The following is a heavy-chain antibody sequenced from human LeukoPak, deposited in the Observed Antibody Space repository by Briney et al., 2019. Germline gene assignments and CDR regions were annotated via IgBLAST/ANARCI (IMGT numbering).Heavy chain of an antibody. D-gene: IGHD4-17*01. Sequence: SETLSLTCAVYGGSFSGYYWSWIRQPPGKGLEWIGEINHSGSTNYNPSLKSRVTISVDTSKNQFSLKLSSVTAADTAVYYCARLNDYGDYVSWFDPWGQGTLVTVSS. CDR1: GGSFSGYY. CDR3: ARLNDYGDYVSWFDP. CDR2: INHSGST. J-gene: IGHJ5*02. V-gene: IGHV4-34*01.